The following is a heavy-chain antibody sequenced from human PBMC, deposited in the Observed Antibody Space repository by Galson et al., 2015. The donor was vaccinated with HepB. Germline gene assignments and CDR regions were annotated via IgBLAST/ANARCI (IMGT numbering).Heavy chain of an antibody. CDR1: GFTFYTYG. D-gene: IGHD2-2*02. Sequence: SLRLSCAASGFTFYTYGMHWVRQAPGKGLEWVAIISYDGSTKYYADSVRGRFTISRDNSRNTLYLQMNSLRAEDTAVYYCVKPSRPYCSSTSCNTPFDYWGQGTLVTVSS. J-gene: IGHJ4*02. CDR2: ISYDGSTK. CDR3: VKPSRPYCSSTSCNTPFDY. V-gene: IGHV3-30*18.